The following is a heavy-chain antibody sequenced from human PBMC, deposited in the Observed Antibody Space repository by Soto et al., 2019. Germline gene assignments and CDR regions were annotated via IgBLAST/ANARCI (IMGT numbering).Heavy chain of an antibody. D-gene: IGHD6-13*01. CDR2: ISYDGSNK. CDR1: GFTFSSYG. J-gene: IGHJ6*02. Sequence: GGSLRLSCTASGFTFSSYGMHWVRQAPGKGLEWVAVISYDGSNKYYADSVKGRFTISRDNSKNTLYLQMNSLRAEDTAVYYCAKPLGSSWYRDYYYYGMDVWGQGTTVTV. CDR3: AKPLGSSWYRDYYYYGMDV. V-gene: IGHV3-30*18.